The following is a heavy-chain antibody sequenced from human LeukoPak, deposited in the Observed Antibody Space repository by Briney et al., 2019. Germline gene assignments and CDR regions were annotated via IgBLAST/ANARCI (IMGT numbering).Heavy chain of an antibody. J-gene: IGHJ3*02. CDR3: ARLMITFGGVIVIDAFDI. CDR2: MNPNSGNT. V-gene: IGHV1-8*01. Sequence: ASVKVSCKASGYTFTSYDINWVRQATGQGLEWMGWMNPNSGNTGYAQKFQGRVTMTRNTSISTAYMELSSLRSEDTAVYYCARLMITFGGVIVIDAFDIWGQGTMVTVSS. D-gene: IGHD3-16*02. CDR1: GYTFTSYD.